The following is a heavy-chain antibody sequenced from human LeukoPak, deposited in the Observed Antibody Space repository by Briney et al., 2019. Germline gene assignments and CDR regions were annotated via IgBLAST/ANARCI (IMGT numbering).Heavy chain of an antibody. Sequence: PGGSLRLSCAASGFTFSSYAMGWVRQAPGKGLEWVSRIRSDGGSSTYADSVKGRFTISRDNAKNTLYLQMNTLRAEDTAVYYCVRDLDLGGYSSFVSWGQGTLVTVSS. J-gene: IGHJ4*02. CDR3: VRDLDLGGYSSFVS. CDR1: GFTFSSYA. CDR2: IRSDGGSS. V-gene: IGHV3-74*01. D-gene: IGHD4-23*01.